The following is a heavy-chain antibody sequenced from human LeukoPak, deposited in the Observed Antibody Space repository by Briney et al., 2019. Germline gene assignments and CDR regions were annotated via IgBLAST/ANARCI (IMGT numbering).Heavy chain of an antibody. CDR3: ARHRYSYGSMNDY. D-gene: IGHD5-18*01. V-gene: IGHV4-39*01. CDR1: GGSTSSGTYY. CDR2: VSYSGNT. J-gene: IGHJ4*02. Sequence: SETLSLTCTVSGGSTSSGTYYWGWIRQAPGKGLEWIGSVSYSGNTYYNPSLKSRVTISVDTSKNQFSLKLNSVTAADTAVYYCARHRYSYGSMNDYWGQGTLVTVSS.